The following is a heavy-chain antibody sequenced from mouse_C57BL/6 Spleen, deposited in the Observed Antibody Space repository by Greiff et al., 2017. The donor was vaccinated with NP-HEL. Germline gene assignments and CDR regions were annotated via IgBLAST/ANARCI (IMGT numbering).Heavy chain of an antibody. CDR3: ARRGENYSAMDY. J-gene: IGHJ4*01. Sequence: QVQLQQPGAELVRPGSSVKLSCKASGYTFTSYWMDWVKQRPGQGLEWIGNIYPSDSETHYNQKFKDKATLTVDKSSSTAYMQLSSLTSEDSAVYYCARRGENYSAMDYWGQGTSVTVSS. CDR1: GYTFTSYW. CDR2: IYPSDSET. V-gene: IGHV1-61*01.